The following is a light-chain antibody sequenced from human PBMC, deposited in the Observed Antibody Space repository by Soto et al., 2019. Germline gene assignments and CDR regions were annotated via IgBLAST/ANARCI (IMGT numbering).Light chain of an antibody. CDR3: CSYAGTSPQ. CDR2: DVT. CDR1: SSDVGTYNF. J-gene: IGLJ2*01. Sequence: QSALTQPHSVSGSPGQSVTISCTGSSSDVGTYNFVSWYQQHPGKAPKLMIYDVTKRPSGVPDRFSASKSGNTASLTISGLQAEDEAAYYCCSYAGTSPQFGGGTKVTVL. V-gene: IGLV2-11*01.